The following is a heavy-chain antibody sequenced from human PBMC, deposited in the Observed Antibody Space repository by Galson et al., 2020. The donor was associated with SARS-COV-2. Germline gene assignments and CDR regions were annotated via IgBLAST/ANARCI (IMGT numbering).Heavy chain of an antibody. J-gene: IGHJ4*02. CDR3: TTVTAGAYDYVWGSYRPSRIDY. V-gene: IGHV3-15*01. CDR2: IKSKTDGGTT. Sequence: GESLKISCAASGFTFSNAWMSWVRQAPGKGLEWVGRIKSKTDGGTTDYAAPVKGRFTISRDDSKNTLYLQMNSLKTEDTAMYYCTTVTAGAYDYVWGSYRPSRIDYWGQGTLVTVSS. D-gene: IGHD3-16*02. CDR1: GFTFSNAW.